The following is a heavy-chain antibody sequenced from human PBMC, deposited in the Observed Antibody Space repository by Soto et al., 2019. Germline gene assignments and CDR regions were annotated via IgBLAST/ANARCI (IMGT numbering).Heavy chain of an antibody. CDR1: GYSFTSYW. D-gene: IGHD3-22*01. V-gene: IGHV5-10-1*01. J-gene: IGHJ3*02. CDR3: ARHRLAGNYYDSSGHDAVDI. Sequence: PGESLKISCNGSGYSFTSYWISWVRQMPGKGLEWMGRIDPSDSYTNYSPSFQGHVTISADKSISTAYLQWSSLKASDTAMYYCARHRLAGNYYDSSGHDAVDIWGQGTMVTVSS. CDR2: IDPSDSYT.